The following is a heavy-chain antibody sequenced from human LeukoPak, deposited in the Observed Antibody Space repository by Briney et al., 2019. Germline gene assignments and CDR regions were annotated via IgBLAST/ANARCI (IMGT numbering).Heavy chain of an antibody. Sequence: GGSLRLSCAASGFTFSSYAMNWVRQAPGKGLEWVSLISGGSDLIYYADSVKGRFTISRDNSKNTLYLQMNSLRAEDTAVYYCAKKIPGTQPLDYWGQGTLVTVPS. CDR3: AKKIPGTQPLDY. D-gene: IGHD3-10*01. V-gene: IGHV3-23*01. CDR2: ISGGSDLI. CDR1: GFTFSSYA. J-gene: IGHJ4*02.